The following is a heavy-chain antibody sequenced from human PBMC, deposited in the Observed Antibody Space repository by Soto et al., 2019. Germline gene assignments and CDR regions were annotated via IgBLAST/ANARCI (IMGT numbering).Heavy chain of an antibody. CDR2: IKQDGSEK. Sequence: GGSLRLSCAASGFTFGGYWMSWVRQAPGKGLEWVANIKQDGSEKYYVDSVKGRFTISRDNARNTVYLQVSSLRPEDTAVYHCVRGPSHGAFDIWGQGTLVTVS. V-gene: IGHV3-7*02. J-gene: IGHJ3*02. CDR1: GFTFGGYW. CDR3: VRGPSHGAFDI.